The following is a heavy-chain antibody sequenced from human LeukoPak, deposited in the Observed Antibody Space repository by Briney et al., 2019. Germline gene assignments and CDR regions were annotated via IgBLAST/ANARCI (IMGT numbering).Heavy chain of an antibody. Sequence: SETLSLTCTVSGGSISSYYWSWIRQPAGKGLEWIGRIYTSGSTNYNPSLKSRVTMSVDTSKNQFSLKLSSVTAADTAVYYCARDYSGYDSSWFDPWGQETLVTVSS. V-gene: IGHV4-4*07. CDR3: ARDYSGYDSSWFDP. CDR2: IYTSGST. J-gene: IGHJ5*02. D-gene: IGHD5-12*01. CDR1: GGSISSYY.